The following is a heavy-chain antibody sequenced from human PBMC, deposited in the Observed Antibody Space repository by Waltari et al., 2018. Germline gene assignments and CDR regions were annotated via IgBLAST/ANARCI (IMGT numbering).Heavy chain of an antibody. CDR2: ISWNSVRT. CDR3: ASVIALAGARPAY. V-gene: IGHV3-9*01. CDR1: GFPIDDSA. J-gene: IGHJ4*02. D-gene: IGHD6-19*01. Sequence: EVQLVESGGDFVQPGRSLRLSCVASGFPIDDSAMHWVRQVPGKGLEWVSGISWNSVRTAYADSVKGRFTISRDNAKNSLFLEMNSLRVEDTAFYYCASVIALAGARPAYWGQGTLVTVSS.